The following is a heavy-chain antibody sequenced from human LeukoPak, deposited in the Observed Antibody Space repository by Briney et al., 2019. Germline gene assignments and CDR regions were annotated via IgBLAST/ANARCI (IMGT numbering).Heavy chain of an antibody. J-gene: IGHJ4*02. V-gene: IGHV4-34*01. Sequence: PSETLSLTCAVYGGSFSAHYWSWIRQPPRKGLEWIGEINPSGSTNYNPSLKSRVTISVDTSKNQFSLKLTSVTAADTAVYYCARGWGYSISSPVYWGRGTLVTVSS. CDR2: INPSGST. CDR3: ARGWGYSISSPVY. CDR1: GGSFSAHY. D-gene: IGHD6-6*01.